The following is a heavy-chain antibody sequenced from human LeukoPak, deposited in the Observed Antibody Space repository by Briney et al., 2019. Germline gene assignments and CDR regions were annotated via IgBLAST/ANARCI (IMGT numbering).Heavy chain of an antibody. V-gene: IGHV1-3*03. Sequence: ASVKVSCKASGYTFTSYAMHWVRQAPGQRLEWMGWINAGNGNTKYSQEFQGRVTITRDTSASTAYMELSSLRSEDTAVYYCARRGYSYGRGGYYFDYWGQGTLVTVSS. CDR2: INAGNGNT. CDR3: ARRGYSYGRGGYYFDY. J-gene: IGHJ4*02. CDR1: GYTFTSYA. D-gene: IGHD5-18*01.